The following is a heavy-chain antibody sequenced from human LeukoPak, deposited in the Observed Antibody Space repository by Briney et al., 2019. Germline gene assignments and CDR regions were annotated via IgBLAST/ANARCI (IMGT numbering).Heavy chain of an antibody. CDR2: IYYSGST. J-gene: IGHJ5*02. V-gene: IGHV4-39*07. CDR3: ARVIVVVPAATNWFDP. D-gene: IGHD2-2*01. Sequence: SETLSLTCTVSGGSISSSSYYWGWIRQPPGRGLEWIGSIYYSGSTYYNPSLKSRVTISVDTSKNQFSLKLSSVTAADTAVYYCARVIVVVPAATNWFDPWGQGTLVTVSS. CDR1: GGSISSSSYY.